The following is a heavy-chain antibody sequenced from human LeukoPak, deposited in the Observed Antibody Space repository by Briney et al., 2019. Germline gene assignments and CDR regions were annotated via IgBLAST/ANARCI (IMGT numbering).Heavy chain of an antibody. V-gene: IGHV3-7*01. CDR1: GFSLSGYW. J-gene: IGHJ4*02. CDR2: IKQDGSEK. D-gene: IGHD3-22*01. CDR3: ASGRYYDSSGYKNYFDY. Sequence: GGSLRLSCAAYGFSLSGYWMSWVRQAPGKGLEWVANIKQDGSEKYYVDSVKGRFTISRDNAKNSLYLQMNSLRAEDTAVYYCASGRYYDSSGYKNYFDYWGQGTLVTVSS.